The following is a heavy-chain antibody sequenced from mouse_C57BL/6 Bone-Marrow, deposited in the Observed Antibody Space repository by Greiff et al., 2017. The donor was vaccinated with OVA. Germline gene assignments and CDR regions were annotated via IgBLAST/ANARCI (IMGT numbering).Heavy chain of an antibody. CDR3: TRWDPYGSSWGFAY. D-gene: IGHD1-1*01. CDR1: GYTFTNYW. CDR2: IYPGGGYT. V-gene: IGHV1-63*01. Sequence: VMLVESGAELVRPGTSVKMSFKASGYTFTNYWIGWAKQRPGHGLEWIGDIYPGGGYTNYNEKFKGKATLSADKSSSTAYMQFSSLTSEDSAIYYCTRWDPYGSSWGFAYWGQGTLVTVSA. J-gene: IGHJ3*01.